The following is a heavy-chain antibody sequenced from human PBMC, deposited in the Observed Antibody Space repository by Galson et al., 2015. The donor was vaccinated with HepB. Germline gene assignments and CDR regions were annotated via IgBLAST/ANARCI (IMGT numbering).Heavy chain of an antibody. D-gene: IGHD3-10*01. CDR3: ATVGGAGKNWFDP. J-gene: IGHJ5*02. Sequence: SVKVSCKASGYTLTELSMHWARQAPGKGLEWVGGFDPEDDETIYAQKVQGRVTMTEDKSTDPGYMERSSPRAEDTAVFYCATVGGAGKNWFDPWGQGTLVTVSS. V-gene: IGHV1-24*01. CDR1: GYTLTELS. CDR2: FDPEDDET.